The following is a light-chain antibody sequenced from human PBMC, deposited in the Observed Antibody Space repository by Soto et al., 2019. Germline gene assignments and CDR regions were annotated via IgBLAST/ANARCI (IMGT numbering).Light chain of an antibody. Sequence: QSVLTQPRSVSGSPGQSVTISCTGTSSDVGLYNYVSWYQQHPGKAPKLIIYDVSKRPSGVPDRFSGSKSGNTASLTISGLQAEEEGEYFCCSYGGSYTPYVFGTGTKLPVL. J-gene: IGLJ1*01. CDR2: DVS. CDR1: SSDVGLYNY. CDR3: CSYGGSYTPYV. V-gene: IGLV2-11*01.